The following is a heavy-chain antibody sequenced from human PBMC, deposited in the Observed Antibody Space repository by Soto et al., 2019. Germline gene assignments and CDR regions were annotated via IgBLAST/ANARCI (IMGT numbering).Heavy chain of an antibody. CDR3: AGRSPGQYYYYYYMDV. Sequence: SETLSLTCTVSGGSISSYYWSWIRQPPGKGLEWIGYIYYSGSTNYNPSLKSRVTISVDTSKNQFSLKLSSVTAAATAVYYCAGRSPGQYYYYYYMDVWGKGTTVTVSS. CDR2: IYYSGST. CDR1: GGSISSYY. J-gene: IGHJ6*03. V-gene: IGHV4-59*08.